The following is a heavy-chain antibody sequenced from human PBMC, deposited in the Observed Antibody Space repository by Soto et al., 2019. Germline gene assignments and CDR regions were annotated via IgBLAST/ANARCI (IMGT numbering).Heavy chain of an antibody. J-gene: IGHJ3*02. CDR1: GFTFGDYA. D-gene: IGHD3-3*01. V-gene: IGHV3-49*03. Sequence: GGSLRLSCTASGFTFGDYAMSWFRQAPGKGLEWVGFIRSKAYGGTTEYAASVKGRFTISRDDSKSIAYLQMNSLKTEDTAVYYCTRDRRFLEWLPLHDAFDIWGQGTMVTVSS. CDR2: IRSKAYGGTT. CDR3: TRDRRFLEWLPLHDAFDI.